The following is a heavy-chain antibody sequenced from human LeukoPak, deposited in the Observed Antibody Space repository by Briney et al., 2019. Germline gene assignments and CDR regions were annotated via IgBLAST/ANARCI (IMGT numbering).Heavy chain of an antibody. D-gene: IGHD2-2*01. Sequence: PSETLSLTCTVSGGSISSYYWSWIRQPPGKGLEWIGYIYYSGSTNYNPSLKSRVTISVDTSKNQFSLKLSSVTAADTAVYYCARGRRIVVVPAAIVEPLDYWGQGTLVTVSS. J-gene: IGHJ4*02. CDR2: IYYSGST. CDR3: ARGRRIVVVPAAIVEPLDY. CDR1: GGSISSYY. V-gene: IGHV4-59*12.